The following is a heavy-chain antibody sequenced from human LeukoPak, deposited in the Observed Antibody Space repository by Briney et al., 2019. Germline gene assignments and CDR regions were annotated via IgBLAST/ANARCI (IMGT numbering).Heavy chain of an antibody. CDR3: ARGTYGDYGIDWFDP. J-gene: IGHJ5*02. Sequence: TSETLSLTCAVYGGSFSGYYWSWIRQPAGKGLEWIGRIYTSGSTNYNPSLKSRVTMSVDTSKNQFSLKLSSVTAADTAVYYCARGTYGDYGIDWFDPWGQGTLVTVSS. V-gene: IGHV4-59*10. CDR1: GGSFSGYY. CDR2: IYTSGST. D-gene: IGHD4-17*01.